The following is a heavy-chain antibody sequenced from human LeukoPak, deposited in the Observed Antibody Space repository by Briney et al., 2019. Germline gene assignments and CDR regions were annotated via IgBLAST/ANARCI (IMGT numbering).Heavy chain of an antibody. V-gene: IGHV3-21*01. D-gene: IGHD5-12*01. CDR3: ARDPTFGGYDY. CDR2: IXXSSSYI. CDR1: GFTFSSYS. J-gene: IGHJ4*02. Sequence: GGSLRLSCAASGFTFSSYSMXXXRRAPGKGXXXVSSIXXSSSYIYYADSVKGRXTIXRDNAKNSLYLQMNSLRAEDTAVYYCARDPTFGGYDYWGQGTLVTVSS.